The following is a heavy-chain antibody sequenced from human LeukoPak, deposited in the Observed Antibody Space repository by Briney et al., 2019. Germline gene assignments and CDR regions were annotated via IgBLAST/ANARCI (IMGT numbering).Heavy chain of an antibody. D-gene: IGHD5-12*01. Sequence: ASVKVSCKHSRNSLISYVINWVRQATGQGGEWVAWMYPKTGNTGYAQRFQGRLTLTRNTSIGTAYMELSSLRSADTAVYFCATNIASGRDYWGQGTLITVSS. CDR3: ATNIASGRDY. CDR2: MYPKTGNT. CDR1: RNSLISYV. J-gene: IGHJ4*02. V-gene: IGHV1-8*01.